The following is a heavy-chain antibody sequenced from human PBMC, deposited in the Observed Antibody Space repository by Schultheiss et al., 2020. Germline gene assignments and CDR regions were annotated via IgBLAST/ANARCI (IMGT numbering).Heavy chain of an antibody. Sequence: GGSLRLSCAASGFTFSSYAMSWVRQAPGKGLEWVAVIWYDGSNKYYADSVKGRFTISRDNSKNTLYLQMNSLRAEDTAVYYCARLRRLPDPRYYFDYWGQGTLVTVSS. CDR2: IWYDGSNK. J-gene: IGHJ4*02. CDR1: GFTFSSYA. D-gene: IGHD6-25*01. CDR3: ARLRRLPDPRYYFDY. V-gene: IGHV3-33*08.